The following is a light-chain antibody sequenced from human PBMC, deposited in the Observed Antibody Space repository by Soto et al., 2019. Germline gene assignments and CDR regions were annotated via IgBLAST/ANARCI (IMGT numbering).Light chain of an antibody. CDR2: DVS. V-gene: IGLV2-8*01. J-gene: IGLJ1*01. CDR1: SSDVGGYNY. CDR3: SSYAGTHVV. Sequence: QSALTQPPSASGSPGQSVTISCTGTSSDVGGYNYVSWYQQHPGKAPNLMIYDVSKRPSGVPDRFSGSKSGNTASLTVSGLQADDEADYYCSSYAGTHVVFGTGTKLTVL.